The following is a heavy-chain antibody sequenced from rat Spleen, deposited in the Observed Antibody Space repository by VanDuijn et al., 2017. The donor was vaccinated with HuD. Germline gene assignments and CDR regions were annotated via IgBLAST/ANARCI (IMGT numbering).Heavy chain of an antibody. CDR3: TTGTTEGIALDF. Sequence: EVQLVESGGGLVQPGRSMKLSCAASGFTFSNYGMAWVRQAPKKGLEWVAYISYDGGSTYYRDSVKGRFTISRDNAKSTLYLQMDSLRSEDTATYYCTTGTTEGIALDFWGPGTMVTVSS. D-gene: IGHD1-11*01. J-gene: IGHJ1*01. CDR1: GFTFSNYG. CDR2: ISYDGGST. V-gene: IGHV5-20*01.